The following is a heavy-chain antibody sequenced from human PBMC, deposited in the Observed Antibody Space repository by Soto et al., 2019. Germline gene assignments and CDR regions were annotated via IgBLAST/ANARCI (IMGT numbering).Heavy chain of an antibody. Sequence: GGSLRLSCAASGFTFSTYTMSWVRQAPGKGLEWVSLISGSCGSTYYADSVTGRFTISRDNSKNTLYLQMNSLGAEDTAVYYCAKDYYDSSGSRPHDYWGHGTLVAFSS. J-gene: IGHJ4*01. V-gene: IGHV3-23*01. D-gene: IGHD3-22*01. CDR1: GFTFSTYT. CDR2: ISGSCGST. CDR3: AKDYYDSSGSRPHDY.